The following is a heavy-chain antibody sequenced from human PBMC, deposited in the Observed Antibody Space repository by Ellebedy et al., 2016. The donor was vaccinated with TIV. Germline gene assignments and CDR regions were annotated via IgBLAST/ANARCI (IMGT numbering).Heavy chain of an antibody. CDR2: IGANGVNT. CDR1: GFTFSRVV. CDR3: ARLELLATPDAFDI. V-gene: IGHV3-23*01. J-gene: IGHJ3*02. Sequence: GESLKISXAASGFTFSRVVMNWVRQAPGKGLEWVSSIGANGVNTYDADSVKGRFTISRDNSNNTLYLQMNSLRAEDTALYYCARLELLATPDAFDIWGQGTMVTVSS. D-gene: IGHD3-10*01.